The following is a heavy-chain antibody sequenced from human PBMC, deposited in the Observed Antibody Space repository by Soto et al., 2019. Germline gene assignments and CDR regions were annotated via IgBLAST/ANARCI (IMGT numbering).Heavy chain of an antibody. CDR1: GYSFTSYW. CDR3: ARLGIDTIFGVVIGYYYGMDV. J-gene: IGHJ6*02. Sequence: LKISCKGSGYSFTSYWISWVRQMPGKGLEWMGRIDPSDSYTNYSPSFQGHVTISADKSISTAYLQWSSLKASDTAMYYCARLGIDTIFGVVIGYYYGMDVWGQGTTVTVSS. CDR2: IDPSDSYT. V-gene: IGHV5-10-1*01. D-gene: IGHD3-3*01.